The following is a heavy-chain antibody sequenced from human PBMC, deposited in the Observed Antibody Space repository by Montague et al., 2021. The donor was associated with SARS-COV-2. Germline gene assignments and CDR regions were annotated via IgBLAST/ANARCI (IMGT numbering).Heavy chain of an antibody. Sequence: SETLSLTCTVSGGSINNSYWSWIRQPPGKGLEWIGYIYYRGSTNYNPSLETRVIILVDPAKNQFSLKMSSVTAADTAVYYCAREDRWNWFDPWGQGTLVIVSS. CDR1: GGSINNSY. CDR2: IYYRGST. V-gene: IGHV4-59*12. CDR3: AREDRWNWFDP. D-gene: IGHD5-24*01. J-gene: IGHJ5*02.